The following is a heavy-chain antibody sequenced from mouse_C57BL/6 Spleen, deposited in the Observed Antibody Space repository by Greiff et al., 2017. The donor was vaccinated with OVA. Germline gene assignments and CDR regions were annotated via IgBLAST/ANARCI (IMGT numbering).Heavy chain of an antibody. J-gene: IGHJ1*03. CDR3: AAPYDGYLSYWYFDV. CDR2: LWGDGST. D-gene: IGHD2-3*01. Sequence: QVQLKESGPGLVAPSQSLSITCTVSGFSLTSYGVSWVRQPPGKGLEWLGVLWGDGSTNYHSALISRLSISKDNSKSQVFLKLNSLQTDDTATYYCAAPYDGYLSYWYFDVWGTGTTVTVSS. CDR1: GFSLTSYG. V-gene: IGHV2-3*01.